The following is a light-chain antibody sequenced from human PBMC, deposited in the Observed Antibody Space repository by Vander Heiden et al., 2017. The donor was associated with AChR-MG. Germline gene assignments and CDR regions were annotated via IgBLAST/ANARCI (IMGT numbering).Light chain of an antibody. V-gene: IGLV1-40*01. CDR1: SSYIGTSFE. CDR3: QSYDSGLKI. CDR2: GNT. J-gene: IGLJ2*01. Sequence: QFVLTQPPSVSGAPGQRVTISCTGGSSYIGTSFEVHWYQQLPGSAPRLLIFGNTNRASGVPDRFSASKSATSASLAITGLQAEDEADYFCQSYDSGLKIFGGGTRLTVV.